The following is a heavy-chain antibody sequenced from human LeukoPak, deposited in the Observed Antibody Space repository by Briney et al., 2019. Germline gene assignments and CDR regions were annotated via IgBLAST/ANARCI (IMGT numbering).Heavy chain of an antibody. CDR1: GFTFSSYA. CDR3: AKGRAIAAAGSPRFDY. Sequence: GGSLRLSCAASGFTFSSYAMSWVRQAPGKGLEWVSAISGSGGSTYYADSVKGRFTISRDNSKNTLYLQMNSLRAEDTAVYYCAKGRAIAAAGSPRFDYRGQGTLVTVSS. D-gene: IGHD6-13*01. CDR2: ISGSGGST. J-gene: IGHJ4*02. V-gene: IGHV3-23*01.